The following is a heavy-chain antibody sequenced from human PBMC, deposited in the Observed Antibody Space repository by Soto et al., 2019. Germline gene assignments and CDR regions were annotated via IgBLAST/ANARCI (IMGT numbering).Heavy chain of an antibody. D-gene: IGHD2-8*02. CDR3: ARDKITGLFDY. Sequence: PSETLSLTCAVSGGFITSDHCFWSWIRQPPGTGLEGIRDINNSGSTNSNPSLKSRVTISVDTSKNQFSLKLTSATAADTAVYYCARDKITGLFDYWGQGTLVTVSS. J-gene: IGHJ4*02. V-gene: IGHV4-39*07. CDR2: INNSGST. CDR1: GGFITSDHCF.